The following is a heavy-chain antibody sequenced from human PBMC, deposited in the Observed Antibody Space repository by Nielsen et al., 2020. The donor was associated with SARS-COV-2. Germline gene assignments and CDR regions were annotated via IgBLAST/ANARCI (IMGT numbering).Heavy chain of an antibody. V-gene: IGHV3-11*06. CDR2: ISSSSSYI. J-gene: IGHJ4*02. Sequence: GESLKISCEASGFTFSDYYMSWIRQAPGKGLEWVSYISSSSSYINYAGSVRGRFTISRDNAKQSLDLQMNSLGVEDTAVYYCARGHFNVIENWGQGTLVAVSS. CDR3: ARGHFNVIEN. D-gene: IGHD2-21*01. CDR1: GFTFSDYY.